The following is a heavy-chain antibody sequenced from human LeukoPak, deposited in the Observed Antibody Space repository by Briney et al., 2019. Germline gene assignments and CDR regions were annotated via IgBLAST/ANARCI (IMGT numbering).Heavy chain of an antibody. CDR3: ARGVQGTIAVAGTGWFDP. Sequence: PSETLSLTCAVYGGSFSGYYWSWLRQPPGKGLEWIGEINHSESTNYNPSLKSRVTISVDTSKNQFSLKLSSVTAADTAVYYCARGVQGTIAVAGTGWFDPWGQGTLVTVSS. CDR2: INHSEST. J-gene: IGHJ5*02. CDR1: GGSFSGYY. V-gene: IGHV4-34*01. D-gene: IGHD6-19*01.